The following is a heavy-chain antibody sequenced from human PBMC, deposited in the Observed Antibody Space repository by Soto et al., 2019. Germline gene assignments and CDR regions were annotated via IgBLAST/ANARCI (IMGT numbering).Heavy chain of an antibody. V-gene: IGHV3-64*01. Sequence: GGSLRLSSTASGGNLIGYAMDWVRQAPGKGLEYVSGISSNGVGTYYANSVQGRFTISRDNSKNTVYLQMGSLRPEDMAVYYCARRARPDFYYMDVWGKGTTVTVSS. CDR2: ISSNGVGT. CDR1: GGNLIGYA. D-gene: IGHD6-6*01. CDR3: ARRARPDFYYMDV. J-gene: IGHJ6*03.